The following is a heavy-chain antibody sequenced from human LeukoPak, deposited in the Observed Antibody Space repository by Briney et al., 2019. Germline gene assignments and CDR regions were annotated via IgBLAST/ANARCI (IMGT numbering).Heavy chain of an antibody. J-gene: IGHJ4*02. CDR1: GYTFTGYY. D-gene: IGHD3-16*01. V-gene: IGHV1-2*06. Sequence: ASVKVSCKASGYTFTGYYMHWVRQAPGQGLEWMGRIIPNSGGTNYAQKFQGRVTMTRDTSISTAYMELSRLRSDDTAVYYCCAALGELLDNWGQGTLVTVSS. CDR3: CAALGELLDN. CDR2: IIPNSGGT.